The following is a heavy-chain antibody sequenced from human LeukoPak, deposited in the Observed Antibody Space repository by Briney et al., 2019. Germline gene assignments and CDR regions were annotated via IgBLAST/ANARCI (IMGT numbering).Heavy chain of an antibody. CDR1: GGSISSSSYY. D-gene: IGHD3-3*01. V-gene: IGHV4-39*01. CDR3: ARRQYDFWSGYSDY. Sequence: PSETLSLTCTVSGGSISSSSYYWGWIRQPPGKGLEWIGSIYYSGSTYYNPSLKSRVTISVDTSKNQFSLKLSSVTAADTAVYYCARRQYDFWSGYSDYWGRGTLVTVSS. CDR2: IYYSGST. J-gene: IGHJ4*02.